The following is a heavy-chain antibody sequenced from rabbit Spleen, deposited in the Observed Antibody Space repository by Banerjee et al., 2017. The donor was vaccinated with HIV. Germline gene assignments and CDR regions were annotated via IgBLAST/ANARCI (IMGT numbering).Heavy chain of an antibody. CDR3: ARDVAGYAAYGDDNL. J-gene: IGHJ4*01. CDR2: IDAGSSGIT. D-gene: IGHD6-1*01. CDR1: GFSFSSRYY. V-gene: IGHV1S45*01. Sequence: QEQLEESGGDLVKPEGSLTLTCTASGFSFSSRYYMCWVRQAPGKGLEWIACIDAGSSGITYYANWAKGRFTISKTSSTTVTLQMTSLTAADTATYFCARDVAGYAAYGDDNLWGQGTLVTVS.